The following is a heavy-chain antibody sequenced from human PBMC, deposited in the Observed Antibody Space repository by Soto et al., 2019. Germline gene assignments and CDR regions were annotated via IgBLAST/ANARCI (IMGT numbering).Heavy chain of an antibody. CDR1: GYTFTSYG. CDR3: ARDRGYNWNYGWFDP. J-gene: IGHJ5*02. Sequence: QVQLVQSGAEVKKPGALVKVSCKASGYTFTSYGISWVRQAPGQGLEWMGRISGYNGNTNYAQKLQGRVTMTSDTSTSTAYMELRSLRSDDTAVYYCARDRGYNWNYGWFDPWGQGTLVTVSS. V-gene: IGHV1-18*01. D-gene: IGHD1-7*01. CDR2: ISGYNGNT.